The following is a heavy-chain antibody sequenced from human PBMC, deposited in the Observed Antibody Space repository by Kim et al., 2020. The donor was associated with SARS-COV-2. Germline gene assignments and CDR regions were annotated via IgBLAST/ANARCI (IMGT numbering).Heavy chain of an antibody. CDR2: ISGGATYT. J-gene: IGHJ6*02. CDR3: ARDSDFAWGLYGLGV. V-gene: IGHV3-11*06. CDR1: GFTFSDYY. D-gene: IGHD3-16*01. Sequence: GGSLRLSCAASGFTFSDYYMNWIRQAPGKGLEWISYISGGATYTHYADVVRGRFIVSRDNTKNSLSLHMNSLRADDTAVYFCARDSDFAWGLYGLGVWGRGTTVTVSS.